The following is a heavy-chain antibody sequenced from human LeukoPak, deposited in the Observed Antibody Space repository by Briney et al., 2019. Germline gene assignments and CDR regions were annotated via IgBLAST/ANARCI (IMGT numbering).Heavy chain of an antibody. Sequence: GGSLRLSCAASGLTVSSNYMNWVRQAPGRGLEWVSVIYTGVSTYYANSVKGRFTISRDNSKNTLYLQMNSLRGEDTGVYYCARGQLDAYYYYYGLGIWGQGTTVTVSS. CDR1: GLTVSSNY. V-gene: IGHV3-66*01. D-gene: IGHD1-1*01. CDR2: IYTGVST. J-gene: IGHJ6*02. CDR3: ARGQLDAYYYYYGLGI.